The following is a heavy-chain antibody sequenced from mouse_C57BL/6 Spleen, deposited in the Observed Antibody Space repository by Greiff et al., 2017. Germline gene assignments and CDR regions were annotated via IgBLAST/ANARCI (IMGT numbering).Heavy chain of an antibody. Sequence: VKLVESGAELVKPGASVKMSCKASGYTFTTYPIEWMKQNHGKSLEWIGNFHPYNDDTKYNEKFKGKATLTVEKSSSTVYLELSRLTSDDSAVYYCARGPLITTVVAPYCDYWGQGTTLTVSS. D-gene: IGHD1-1*01. CDR3: ARGPLITTVVAPYCDY. J-gene: IGHJ2*01. V-gene: IGHV1-47*01. CDR2: FHPYNDDT. CDR1: GYTFTTYP.